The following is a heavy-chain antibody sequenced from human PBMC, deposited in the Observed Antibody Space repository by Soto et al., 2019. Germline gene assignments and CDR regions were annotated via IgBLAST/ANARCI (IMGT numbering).Heavy chain of an antibody. V-gene: IGHV4-39*01. J-gene: IGHJ4*02. CDR3: ARRVEMATINGFDY. CDR1: GGSISSSSYY. CDR2: IYYRGST. D-gene: IGHD5-12*01. Sequence: QLQLQESGPGLVKPSETLSLTCTVSGGSISSSSYYWGWIRQPPGKGLEWIGSIYYRGSTYYNPSLKSRVTISVDTSKNQFSLRLSSVTAADTAVYYGARRVEMATINGFDYWGQGTLVTVSS.